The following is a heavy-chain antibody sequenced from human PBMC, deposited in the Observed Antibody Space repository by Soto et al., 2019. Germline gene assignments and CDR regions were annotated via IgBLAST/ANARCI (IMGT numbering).Heavy chain of an antibody. CDR1: GDTFTSYY. V-gene: IGHV1-46*01. J-gene: IGHJ5*02. CDR3: VRGSLYNFDSSGTELWFDP. Sequence: VKVSCKAPGDTFTSYYMHWVRQAPGHGLEWMGVINPNGGSTRFAQKFQGRVTMTRDTSTSTVYMELRGLTSEDTAVYYCVRGSLYNFDSSGTELWFDPWGQGALVTVSS. CDR2: INPNGGST. D-gene: IGHD6-19*01.